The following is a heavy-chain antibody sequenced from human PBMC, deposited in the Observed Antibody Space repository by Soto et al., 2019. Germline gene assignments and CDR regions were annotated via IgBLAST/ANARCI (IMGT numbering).Heavy chain of an antibody. V-gene: IGHV3-30*18. CDR3: PKGGYGGMDV. D-gene: IGHD6-13*01. J-gene: IGHJ6*02. Sequence: QVQLVESGGGVVQPGRSLRLSCAASGFTFSSYGMHWVRQAPGKGLEWVAVISYDGSNKYYADSVKGRFTISRDNSKNALYLQMNSLRAEDTAVYYCPKGGYGGMDVCGQGTTVTVSS. CDR2: ISYDGSNK. CDR1: GFTFSSYG.